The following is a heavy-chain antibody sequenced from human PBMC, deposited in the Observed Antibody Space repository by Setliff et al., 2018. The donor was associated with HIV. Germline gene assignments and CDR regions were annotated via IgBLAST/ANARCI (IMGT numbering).Heavy chain of an antibody. J-gene: IGHJ5*02. Sequence: SVKVSCKASGGAFISHTFTWVRQAPGQGLEWMGRIIPILGIPNYAQNFQGRLTISADKSTRTAYLELSSLRSDDSAVYFCAKEQDIGSYLDPWRQGTLVTVSS. D-gene: IGHD2-2*02. CDR2: IIPILGIP. V-gene: IGHV1-69*04. CDR1: GGAFISHT. CDR3: AKEQDIGSYLDP.